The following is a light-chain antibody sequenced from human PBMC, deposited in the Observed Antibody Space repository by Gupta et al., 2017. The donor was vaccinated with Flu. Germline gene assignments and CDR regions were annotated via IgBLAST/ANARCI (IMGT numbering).Light chain of an antibody. J-gene: IGKJ4*01. V-gene: IGKV3-11*01. CDR2: GAS. Sequence: EVLLTQSPATLSLSPGEGAILSCRASLAITSDNELGWYQQKAGQAPRLIIAGASIRASGVPDRFRASGSGTDFTLTITSLEPDDFAVYYCQQRSRWPLTFGGGTKVE. CDR1: LAITSD. CDR3: QQRSRWPLT.